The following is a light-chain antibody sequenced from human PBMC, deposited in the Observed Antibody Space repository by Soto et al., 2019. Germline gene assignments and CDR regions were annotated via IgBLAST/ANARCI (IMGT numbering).Light chain of an antibody. J-gene: IGLJ2*01. CDR2: GNS. V-gene: IGLV2-14*02. CDR1: SSDVGSYNL. Sequence: QSVLTQPASVSGSPGQSITISCTGTSSDVGSYNLVSWYQQHPGKAPKLLIYGNSNRPSGVPDRFSGSKSGTSASLAITGLQAEDEADYYCQSYDSSLSGSVFGGGTKLTVL. CDR3: QSYDSSLSGSV.